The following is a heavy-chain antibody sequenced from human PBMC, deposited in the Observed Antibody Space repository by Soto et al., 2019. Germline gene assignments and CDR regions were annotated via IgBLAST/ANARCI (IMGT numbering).Heavy chain of an antibody. D-gene: IGHD6-13*01. CDR2: ISYDGSNK. J-gene: IGHJ3*02. V-gene: IGHV3-30*18. Sequence: PGGSLRLSCAASGFTFSSYGMHWVRQAPGKGLEWVAVISYDGSNKYYADSVKGRFTISRDNSKNTLYLQMNSLRAEDTAVYYCAKSTGYTIRIAHAFDIWGQGTMVTVSS. CDR1: GFTFSSYG. CDR3: AKSTGYTIRIAHAFDI.